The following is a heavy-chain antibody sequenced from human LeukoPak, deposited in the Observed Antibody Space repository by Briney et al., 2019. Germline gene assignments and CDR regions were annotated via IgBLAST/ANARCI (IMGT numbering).Heavy chain of an antibody. CDR1: WFTASSNY. Sequence: GGSLRLCCAPSWFTASSNYMRWVRQAPGKGLEWGSVIYGGGSTYYADSVQGRFTISRDNSKNPLYLQMNSLRAEHPDVHYCARVAKYGSGSYYMDRYYYGMDVWGQGTTVTVSS. CDR2: IYGGGST. J-gene: IGHJ6*02. CDR3: ARVAKYGSGSYYMDRYYYGMDV. V-gene: IGHV3-53*01. D-gene: IGHD3-10*01.